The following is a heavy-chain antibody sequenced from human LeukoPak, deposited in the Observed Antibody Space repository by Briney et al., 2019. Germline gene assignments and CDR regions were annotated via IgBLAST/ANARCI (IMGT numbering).Heavy chain of an antibody. CDR1: GYTFTGYY. Sequence: ASVKVSCKASGYTFTGYYMHWVRQAPGQGLEWMGWINPNSGGTNYAQKFQGRVTMTRDTSISTAYMELSRLRSDDTAVYYCARDPILVGVTSNFDYWGQGTLVTVSS. J-gene: IGHJ4*02. V-gene: IGHV1-2*02. CDR3: ARDPILVGVTSNFDY. CDR2: INPNSGGT. D-gene: IGHD1-26*01.